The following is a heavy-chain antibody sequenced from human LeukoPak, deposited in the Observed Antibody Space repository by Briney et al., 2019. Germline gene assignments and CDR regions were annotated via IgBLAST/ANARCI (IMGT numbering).Heavy chain of an antibody. V-gene: IGHV4-59*08. J-gene: IGHJ4*02. CDR2: IYYSGST. D-gene: IGHD3-10*01. CDR1: GGSISSYY. CDR3: ARHTGSGSSFDY. Sequence: PSETLSLTCTVSGGSISSYYWSWIRQPPGKGLEWIGYIYYSGSTNYNPSLKSRVTISVDTSKDQFSLKLSSVTAADTAVYYCARHTGSGSSFDYWGQGTPATVSS.